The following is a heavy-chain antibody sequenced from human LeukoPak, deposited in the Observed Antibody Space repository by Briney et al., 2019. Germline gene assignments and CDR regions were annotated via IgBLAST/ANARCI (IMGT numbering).Heavy chain of an antibody. V-gene: IGHV3-53*01. CDR2: IYSDNT. CDR3: ARRAGDYSHPYDY. D-gene: IGHD3-22*01. J-gene: IGHJ4*02. CDR1: GFTVSSNS. Sequence: GGSLRLSCTVSGFTVSSNSMSWVRQAPGKGLEWVSFIYSDNTHYSDSVKGRFTISRDNSKNTLYLQMNSLRAEDTAVYYCARRAGDYSHPYDYWGQGILVTVSP.